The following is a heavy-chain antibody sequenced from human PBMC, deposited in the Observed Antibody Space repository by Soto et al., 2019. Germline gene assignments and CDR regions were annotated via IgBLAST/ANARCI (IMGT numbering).Heavy chain of an antibody. J-gene: IGHJ4*02. CDR2: IKSKTDGGTT. CDR3: TTVFCSSTSCYTVDY. CDR1: GFTFSNAW. D-gene: IGHD2-2*02. Sequence: EVQLVESGGGLVKPGGSLRLSCAASGFTFSNAWMSWVRQAPGKGLEWVGRIKSKTDGGTTDYAAPVKGRFTISRDDSKNTPYLQMNSLKTEDTAVYYCTTVFCSSTSCYTVDYWGQGTLVTVSS. V-gene: IGHV3-15*01.